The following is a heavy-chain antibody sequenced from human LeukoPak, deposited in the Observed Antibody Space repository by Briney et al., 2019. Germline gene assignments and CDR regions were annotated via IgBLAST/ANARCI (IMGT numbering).Heavy chain of an antibody. Sequence: PGGSLRLSCAASGFTFSSYSMNWVRQAPGKGLEWVSSISSSSSYIYYADSVKGRFTISRDNAKNSLYLQMNSLRAEDTAVYYCARDGGVGRIAVAGTFDYWGQGTLVTVS. CDR3: ARDGGVGRIAVAGTFDY. J-gene: IGHJ4*02. CDR2: ISSSSSYI. CDR1: GFTFSSYS. D-gene: IGHD6-19*01. V-gene: IGHV3-21*01.